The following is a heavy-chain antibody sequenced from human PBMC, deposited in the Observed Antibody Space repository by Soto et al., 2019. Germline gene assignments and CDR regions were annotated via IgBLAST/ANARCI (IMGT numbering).Heavy chain of an antibody. J-gene: IGHJ6*02. D-gene: IGHD3-3*01. CDR3: AGTIFGVVPPCYYGSDV. V-gene: IGHV5-10-1*01. CDR1: VYSFTSYW. Sequence: LGESLQISCEGSVYSFTSYWISWVRQMPGKGLEWMGRIDPSDSYTNYSPSFQGHVTISADKSISTAYLQWSSLKASDTAMYYCAGTIFGVVPPCYYGSDVWGQGTRGTV. CDR2: IDPSDSYT.